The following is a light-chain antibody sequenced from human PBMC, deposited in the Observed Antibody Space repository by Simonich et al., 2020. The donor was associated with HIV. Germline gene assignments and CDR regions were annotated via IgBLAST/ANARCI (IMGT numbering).Light chain of an antibody. CDR1: QSISRY. CDR3: QQSYNTPQT. CDR2: AAS. Sequence: DIQMTQSPSSLSASVGDRVTITCRASQSISRYFHWYQQKPRKAPKLLIYAASSLQSWVPSRFSGSGSGTDFTLTISSLQPEDFATYYCQQSYNTPQTFGQGTKVEIK. J-gene: IGKJ1*01. V-gene: IGKV1-39*01.